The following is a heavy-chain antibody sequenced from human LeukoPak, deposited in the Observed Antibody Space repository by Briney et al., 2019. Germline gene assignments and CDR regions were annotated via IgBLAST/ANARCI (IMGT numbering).Heavy chain of an antibody. Sequence: SETLSLTCAVYGGSFSGYYWSWIRQPPGKGLEWIGYIYYSGSTYYNPSLKSRVTISVDTSKNQFSLKLSSVTAADTAVYYCARERALWFDGMDVWGQGTTVTVSS. J-gene: IGHJ6*02. CDR2: IYYSGST. D-gene: IGHD3-10*01. V-gene: IGHV4-34*09. CDR3: ARERALWFDGMDV. CDR1: GGSFSGYY.